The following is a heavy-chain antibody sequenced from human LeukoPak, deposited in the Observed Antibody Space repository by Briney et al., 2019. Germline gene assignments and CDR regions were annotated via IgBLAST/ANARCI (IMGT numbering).Heavy chain of an antibody. V-gene: IGHV3-7*03. CDR3: ARGGGLDV. CDR2: INHDGNVN. CDR1: GFTFSSYW. Sequence: GGSLRLSCAASGFTFSSYWMNWARQAPGKGLEWVASINHDGNVNYYVDSVKGRFTISRDNAKNSLYLQMSNLRAEDTAVYFCARGGGLDVWGQGATVTVSS. J-gene: IGHJ6*02. D-gene: IGHD3-16*01.